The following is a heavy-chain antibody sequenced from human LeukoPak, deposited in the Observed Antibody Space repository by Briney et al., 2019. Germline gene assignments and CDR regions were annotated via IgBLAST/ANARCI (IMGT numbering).Heavy chain of an antibody. J-gene: IGHJ4*01. Sequence: VASVKDSSMTPGYTFTASGITWVRQAPGQGLEWMGWISTYNGYSKYAQNLQGRVTMTADTSTTTAYMELSSLRSDDTAVYYCAKNSTSGYSSYWG. V-gene: IGHV1-18*01. CDR2: ISTYNGYS. CDR3: AKNSTSGYSSY. CDR1: GYTFTASG. D-gene: IGHD2/OR15-2a*01.